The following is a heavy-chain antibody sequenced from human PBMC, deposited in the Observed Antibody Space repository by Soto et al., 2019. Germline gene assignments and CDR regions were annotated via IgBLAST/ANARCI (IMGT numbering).Heavy chain of an antibody. CDR3: AVQPGGNFYPYDAFDV. J-gene: IGHJ3*01. Sequence: QVQLVQSGAEVKKPGSSVNVSCKASGGTFISYAFNWVRQAPGHGLEWMGGIIPMFGTANSVQKFQGRVTITADKSTGTAYMELSSLRSEDTAVYYCAVQPGGNFYPYDAFDVWGQGTMVTVSS. CDR1: GGTFISYA. D-gene: IGHD1-7*01. CDR2: IIPMFGTA. V-gene: IGHV1-69*06.